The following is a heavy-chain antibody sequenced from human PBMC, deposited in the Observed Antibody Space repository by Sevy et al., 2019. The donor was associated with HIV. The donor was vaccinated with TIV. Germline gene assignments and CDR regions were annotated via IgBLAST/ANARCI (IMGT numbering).Heavy chain of an antibody. J-gene: IGHJ4*02. Sequence: SETLSLTCAVSGYSISSDYYWGWIRQPPGKGLEWIGSIYHSGYSYYNPSLKSRVTISVDTSKNQFSMKLSSVTAAATAVYYCAGAIGTQVAGLYYFDYWGQGTLVTVSS. V-gene: IGHV4-38-2*01. CDR1: GYSISSDYY. CDR2: IYHSGYS. D-gene: IGHD6-19*01. CDR3: AGAIGTQVAGLYYFDY.